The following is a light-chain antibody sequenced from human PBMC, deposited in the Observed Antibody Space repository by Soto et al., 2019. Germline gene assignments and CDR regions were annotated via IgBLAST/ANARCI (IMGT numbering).Light chain of an antibody. V-gene: IGKV1D-12*01. CDR3: QQANSFPYT. Sequence: DIQMTQSPSSVSASVGGRVTITCRASQVISSWLAWYQQKPGKAPKLLIYAASSLQSGVPPRFSGSGSGTDFALTISSLQPEDFATYYCQQANSFPYTFGQGTKVDIK. CDR1: QVISSW. CDR2: AAS. J-gene: IGKJ2*01.